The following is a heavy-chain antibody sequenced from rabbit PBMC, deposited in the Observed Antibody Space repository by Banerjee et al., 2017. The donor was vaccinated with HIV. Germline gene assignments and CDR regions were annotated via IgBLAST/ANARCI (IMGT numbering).Heavy chain of an antibody. CDR1: GNDFSAYA. Sequence: QLVESGGGLVKPGASLTLTCKASGNDFSAYAISWVRQAPGKGLEWIAFLYPIYGATDYASWVNGRFTVSLDNAQNTLYLQLNSLTAADTATYFCVREIETYADYAGYGYYFNLWGQGTLVTVS. D-gene: IGHD6-1*01. CDR2: LYPIYGAT. CDR3: VREIETYADYAGYGYYFNL. V-gene: IGHV1S47*01. J-gene: IGHJ4*01.